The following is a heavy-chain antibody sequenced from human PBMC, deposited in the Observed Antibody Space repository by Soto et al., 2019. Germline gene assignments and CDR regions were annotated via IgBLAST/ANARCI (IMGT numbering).Heavy chain of an antibody. V-gene: IGHV1-8*01. Sequence: QVQLVQSGAEVREPGASVKVSCKASGYSFTSLDINWVRQTAGQGLEWMGWMQPSTGGTGYAQKFQGRVTMTRDTSINTAYMELTTLTSDDTAFYCCARGVSAGVDYWGQGTLVTVSS. CDR3: ARGVSAGVDY. J-gene: IGHJ4*02. CDR2: MQPSTGGT. D-gene: IGHD1-26*01. CDR1: GYSFTSLD.